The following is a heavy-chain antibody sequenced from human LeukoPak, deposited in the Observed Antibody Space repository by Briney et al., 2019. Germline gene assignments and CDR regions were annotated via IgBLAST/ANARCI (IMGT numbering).Heavy chain of an antibody. V-gene: IGHV1-2*02. CDR1: GYTFTGYY. Sequence: EASVKVSCKASGYTFTGYYMHWVRQAPGQGFEWVGWIKPNTGDIHYAQKFQGRVTLTRDTSINTAYMELSGLTSDDTAIYYCARDLGDDSHIVVINRDYLDSWGQGTQVTVSS. CDR2: IKPNTGDI. J-gene: IGHJ4*02. CDR3: ARDLGDDSHIVVINRDYLDS. D-gene: IGHD3-22*01.